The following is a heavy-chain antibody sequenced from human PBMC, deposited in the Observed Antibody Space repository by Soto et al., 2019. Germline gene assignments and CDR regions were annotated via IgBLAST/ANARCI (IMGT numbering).Heavy chain of an antibody. J-gene: IGHJ4*02. D-gene: IGHD3-16*01. Sequence: SDTLSLTCTVSGGSISSGGYYWSWIRQHPGKGLEWIGYIYYSGSTYYNPSLKSRVTISVDTSKNQFSLNLSSVTAADTAVYYCARRTSDAFYHLVWGQGTLVTVSS. CDR1: GGSISSGGYY. CDR2: IYYSGST. CDR3: ARRTSDAFYHLV. V-gene: IGHV4-31*03.